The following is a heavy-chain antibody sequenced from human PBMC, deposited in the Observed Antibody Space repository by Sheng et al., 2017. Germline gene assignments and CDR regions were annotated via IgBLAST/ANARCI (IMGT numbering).Heavy chain of an antibody. J-gene: IGHJ6*03. D-gene: IGHD2-15*01. CDR2: SRYKAKSYTT. CDR1: GFTFSDHY. Sequence: EVQLVESGGGLVQPGGSLRLSCAASGFTFSDHYMDWVRQAQGKGLEWVGRSRYKAKSYTTEYAASVKGRFTISRDDSKNSVYLQMNSLKTEDTAVYYCARAEADPSDYYMDVWGKGTTVTVSS. V-gene: IGHV3-72*01. CDR3: ARAEADPSDYYMDV.